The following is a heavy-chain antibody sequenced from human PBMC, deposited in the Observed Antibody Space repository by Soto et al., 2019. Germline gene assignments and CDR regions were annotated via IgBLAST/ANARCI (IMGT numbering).Heavy chain of an antibody. CDR1: GFTFSGYY. Sequence: PWGSLRLSCAGSGFTFSGYYMSLIRQSPGKGLEWVSYISSSGSTIYYADSVKGRFTISRDNAKNSLYLQMNSLRDEDTAVYYCARTSETYYYDSSGYYYVYGDAFDIWRQGKMVTVSS. CDR3: ARTSETYYYDSSGYYYVYGDAFDI. J-gene: IGHJ3*02. D-gene: IGHD3-22*01. CDR2: ISSSGSTI. V-gene: IGHV3-11*01.